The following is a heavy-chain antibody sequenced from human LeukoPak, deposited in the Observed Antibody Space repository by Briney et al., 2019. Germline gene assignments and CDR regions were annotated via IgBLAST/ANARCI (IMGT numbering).Heavy chain of an antibody. J-gene: IGHJ4*02. V-gene: IGHV1-8*03. CDR2: MNPNSGNT. Sequence: EASVKVSCKASGYTFTSYDINWVRQATGQGLEWMGWMNPNSGNTGYAQKFQGRVTITRKTSISTAYMELSSLRSEDTAVYYCARGGGSYFDFDYWGQGTLVTVSS. CDR1: GYTFTSYD. D-gene: IGHD1-26*01. CDR3: ARGGGSYFDFDY.